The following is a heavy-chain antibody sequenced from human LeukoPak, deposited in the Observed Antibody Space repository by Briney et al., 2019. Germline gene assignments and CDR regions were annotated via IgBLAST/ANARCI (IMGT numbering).Heavy chain of an antibody. D-gene: IGHD3-10*01. CDR2: MNPNSGNT. V-gene: IGHV1-8*03. J-gene: IGHJ1*01. Sequence: GASVKVSCKASGYTFTGYYMHWVRQATGQGLEWMGWMNPNSGNTGYAQKFQGRVTITRNTSISTAYMELSSLRSDDTAVYYCARGGRYYYGSGSYYNVEYFQHWGQGTLVTVSS. CDR1: GYTFTGYY. CDR3: ARGGRYYYGSGSYYNVEYFQH.